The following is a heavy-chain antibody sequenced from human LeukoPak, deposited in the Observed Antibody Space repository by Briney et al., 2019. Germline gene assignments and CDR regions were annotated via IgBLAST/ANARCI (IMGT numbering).Heavy chain of an antibody. D-gene: IGHD3-10*01. J-gene: IGHJ5*02. CDR2: INAGNGNT. CDR3: AREHYYGSGRSFRYWFDP. V-gene: IGHV1-3*01. CDR1: VYTCTSHA. Sequence: ASVKVSCKASVYTCTSHAMHWVRQAPGQRLEWMGWINAGNGNTKYSQKFQGRVTITRDTSATTAHMELSSLRSEDTAVYYCAREHYYGSGRSFRYWFDPWGQGTLVTVSS.